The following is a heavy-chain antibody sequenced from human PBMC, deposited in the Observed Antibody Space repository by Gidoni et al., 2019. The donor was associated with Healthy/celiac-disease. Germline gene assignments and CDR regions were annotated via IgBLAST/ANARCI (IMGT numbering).Heavy chain of an antibody. J-gene: IGHJ6*02. Sequence: EVQLVESGGGLVQPGGSLRLSCAASGFTFSSYWMHWVRQAPGKGLVWVSRINSDGSSTSYADSVKGRFTISRDNAKNTLYLQMNSLRAEDTAVYYCARDESSGWYGDRYYYYYGMDVWGQGTTVTVSS. V-gene: IGHV3-74*01. CDR2: INSDGSST. CDR3: ARDESSGWYGDRYYYYYGMDV. CDR1: GFTFSSYW. D-gene: IGHD6-19*01.